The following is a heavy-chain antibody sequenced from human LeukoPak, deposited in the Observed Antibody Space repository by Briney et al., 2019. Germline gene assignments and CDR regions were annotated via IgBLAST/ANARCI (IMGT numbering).Heavy chain of an antibody. D-gene: IGHD5-12*01. J-gene: IGHJ4*02. CDR3: ARGLSDGYEYYFDY. CDR2: IYYSGST. CDR1: GGSISSYY. Sequence: SETLSLTCAVSGGSISSYYWSWIRQPPGKGLEWIGYIYYSGSTNYNPSLKSRVTISVDTSKNQFSLKLSSVTAADTAVYYCARGLSDGYEYYFDYWGQGTLVTVSS. V-gene: IGHV4-59*01.